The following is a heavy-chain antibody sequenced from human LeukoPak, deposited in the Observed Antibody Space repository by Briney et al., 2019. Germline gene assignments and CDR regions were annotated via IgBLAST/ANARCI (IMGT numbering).Heavy chain of an antibody. CDR3: ARDTPTAFDI. D-gene: IGHD2-15*01. J-gene: IGHJ3*02. CDR2: IYYSGGT. CDR1: GGSISSGDYY. V-gene: IGHV4-30-4*01. Sequence: SETLSLTCTVSGGSISSGDYYWSWIRQPPGKGLEWIGYIYYSGGTYYNPSLKSRVTISVDTSKNQFSLKLSSVTAADTAVYYCARDTPTAFDIWGQGTMVTVSS.